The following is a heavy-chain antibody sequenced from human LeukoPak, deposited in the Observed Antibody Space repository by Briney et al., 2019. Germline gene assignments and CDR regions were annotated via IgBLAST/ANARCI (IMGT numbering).Heavy chain of an antibody. D-gene: IGHD4-23*01. CDR1: GFTFSSNW. V-gene: IGHV3-74*01. CDR2: IDSDGSST. CDR3: ALNTVDFDY. Sequence: PGGSLRLSCAASGFTFSSNWMHWVRQAPGKGLVWVSRIDSDGSSTSYADSVKGRFTISRDNAKNTLYLQMNSLRAEDTAVYYCALNTVDFDYWGQGTLVTVSS. J-gene: IGHJ4*02.